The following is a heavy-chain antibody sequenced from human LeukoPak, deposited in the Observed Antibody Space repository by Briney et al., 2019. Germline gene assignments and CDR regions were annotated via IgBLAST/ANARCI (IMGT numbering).Heavy chain of an antibody. CDR1: GYTFTGYY. CDR2: INPNSGGT. Sequence: ASVKVSCKASGYTFTGYYMHWVRQAPGQGLEWMGWINPNSGGTNYAQKFQGRVTMTRDTSISTAYMELSRPRSDDTAVYYCARGLLLKNWFDPWGQGTLVTVSS. V-gene: IGHV1-2*02. J-gene: IGHJ5*02. CDR3: ARGLLLKNWFDP. D-gene: IGHD2-15*01.